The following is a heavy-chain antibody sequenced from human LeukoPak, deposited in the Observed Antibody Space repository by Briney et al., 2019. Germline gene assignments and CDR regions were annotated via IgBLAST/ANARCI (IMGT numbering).Heavy chain of an antibody. V-gene: IGHV4-34*01. CDR2: INHSGST. J-gene: IGHJ6*02. D-gene: IGHD6-13*01. Sequence: SETLSLTCAVYGGSFSGYYWSWIRQPPGKGLEWIGEINHSGSTNYNPSLKSRVTISVDTSKNQFSLKLSSVTAADTAVYYCARSVAAGTFYYYGMDVWGQGTTVTVSS. CDR1: GGSFSGYY. CDR3: ARSVAAGTFYYYGMDV.